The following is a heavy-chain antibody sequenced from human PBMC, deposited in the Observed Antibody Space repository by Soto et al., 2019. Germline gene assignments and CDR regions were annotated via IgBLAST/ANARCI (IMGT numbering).Heavy chain of an antibody. CDR2: ISWNSGSI. CDR3: AKEVAALDY. CDR1: GFTFDDYA. Sequence: EVQLVESGGGLVQPGRSLRLSCAASGFTFDDYAMHWVRQAPGKGVEWVSGISWNSGSIGYADSVKGRFTISRDNAKNSLYLQMNSLRAEDTALYYCAKEVAALDYWGQGTLVTVSS. J-gene: IGHJ4*02. D-gene: IGHD6-13*01. V-gene: IGHV3-9*01.